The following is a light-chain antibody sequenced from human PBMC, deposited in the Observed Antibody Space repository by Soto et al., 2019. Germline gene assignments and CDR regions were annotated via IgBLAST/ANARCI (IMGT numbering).Light chain of an antibody. V-gene: IGKV1-5*03. J-gene: IGKJ1*01. CDR3: QQYNDYPWT. Sequence: DIQMTQSPSTLSASVGDRVTITCRASQNINSWLAWHQQKPGMAPKVLIHMASTLQSGVPPRFSGTVSGTEFTLTISSLQPDDFATYFCQQYNDYPWTFGQGTKVEIK. CDR1: QNINSW. CDR2: MAS.